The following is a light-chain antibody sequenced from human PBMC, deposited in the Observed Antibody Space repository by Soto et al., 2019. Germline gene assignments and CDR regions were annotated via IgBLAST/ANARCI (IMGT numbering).Light chain of an antibody. J-gene: IGLJ1*01. CDR3: CSYAGSYPYV. Sequence: QSALTQPRSVSGSPGQSVTISCNGTSSDVGGYDYVSWYQQRPGKAPKLMIYDVSKRPSGVPDRFSGSKSGNTASLTISGLQAEDEADYYCCSYAGSYPYVFGTGTKVTVL. CDR1: SSDVGGYDY. CDR2: DVS. V-gene: IGLV2-11*01.